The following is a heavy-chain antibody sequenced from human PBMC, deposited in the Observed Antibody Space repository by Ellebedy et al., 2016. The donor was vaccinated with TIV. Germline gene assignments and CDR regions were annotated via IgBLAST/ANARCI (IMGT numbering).Heavy chain of an antibody. V-gene: IGHV1-46*01. CDR3: AILWEVRGRYYYYGMDV. CDR2: INPSGGST. J-gene: IGHJ6*02. D-gene: IGHD3-10*01. Sequence: ASVKVSCXASGYTFTSYYMHWVRQAPGQGLEWMGIINPSGGSTSYAQKFQGRVTMTRDTSTSTVYMELSSLRSEDTAVYYCAILWEVRGRYYYYGMDVWGQGTTVTVSS. CDR1: GYTFTSYY.